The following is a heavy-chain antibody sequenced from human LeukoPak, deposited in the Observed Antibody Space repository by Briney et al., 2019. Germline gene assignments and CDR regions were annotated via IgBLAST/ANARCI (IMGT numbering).Heavy chain of an antibody. V-gene: IGHV3-53*01. J-gene: IGHJ2*01. Sequence: PGGSLRLSCPPSGFTVSTNYMNWVRQAPGKGLEWVSILLRGSDKYCADSVKGRFTISRDSSKNILSLQVNTLRAEDTAVYYCARVGDHFHWYLDLWGRGTLVTVSS. CDR2: LLRGSDK. CDR3: ARVGDHFHWYLDL. CDR1: GFTVSTNY. D-gene: IGHD3-10*01.